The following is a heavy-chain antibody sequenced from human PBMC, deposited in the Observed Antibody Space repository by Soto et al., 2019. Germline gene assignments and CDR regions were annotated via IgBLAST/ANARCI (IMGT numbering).Heavy chain of an antibody. CDR1: GGSISGYPYY. V-gene: IGHV4-31*03. CDR3: ARGGPIDSGYPFDT. CDR2: IYSSGST. J-gene: IGHJ5*02. Sequence: SETLSLTCTVSGGSISGYPYYWSWIRQHPEKGLEWIGYIYSSGSTYYNPSPTSRVTVSVDTSKHQFSLKLSSVTAADTAVYYCARGGPIDSGYPFDTWGQGTLVTVSS. D-gene: IGHD5-12*01.